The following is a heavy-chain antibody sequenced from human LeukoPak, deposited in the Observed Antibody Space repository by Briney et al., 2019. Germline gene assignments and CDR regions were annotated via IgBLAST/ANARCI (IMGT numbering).Heavy chain of an antibody. CDR1: GFTFSSYG. V-gene: IGHV3-30*18. CDR2: ISYDGSNK. Sequence: GRSLRLSCAASGFTFSSYGMHWVRQAPGKGLEWVAVISYDGSNKYYADSVKGRFTISRDNSKSTLYLQMNSLRAEDTAVYYCAKPTSRTDAFDIWGQGTMVTVSS. J-gene: IGHJ3*02. D-gene: IGHD1-1*01. CDR3: AKPTSRTDAFDI.